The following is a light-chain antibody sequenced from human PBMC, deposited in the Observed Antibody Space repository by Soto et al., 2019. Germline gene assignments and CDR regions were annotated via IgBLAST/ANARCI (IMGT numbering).Light chain of an antibody. CDR2: DAS. V-gene: IGKV1-5*01. CDR3: QQYNSYQCT. J-gene: IGKJ1*01. Sequence: DIQMTQSPSTLSASVGDRVTITCRASQSISSWLAWYQQKPGKAPKLLIYDASSLESGVPSRFSGSGSGTEFTLTISSLQPDDFATYYCQQYNSYQCTFGQGTKVEIK. CDR1: QSISSW.